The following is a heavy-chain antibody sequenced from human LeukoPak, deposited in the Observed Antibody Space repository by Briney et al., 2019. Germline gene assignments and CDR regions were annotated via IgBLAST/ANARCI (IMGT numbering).Heavy chain of an antibody. CDR2: INHSGST. CDR1: GGSFSGYY. V-gene: IGHV4-34*01. CDR3: AREWKYYYGSGSARIDY. J-gene: IGHJ4*02. Sequence: PSETLSLTCAVYGGSFSGYYWSWIRQPPGKGLEWIGEINHSGSTNYNPSLKSRVTISVDTSKNQFSLKLSSVTAADTAVYYCAREWKYYYGSGSARIDYWGQGTLVTVSS. D-gene: IGHD3-10*01.